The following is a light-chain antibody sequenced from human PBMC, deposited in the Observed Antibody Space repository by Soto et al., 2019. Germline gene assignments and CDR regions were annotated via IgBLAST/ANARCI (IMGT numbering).Light chain of an antibody. CDR3: GSYLTTSSIEV. CDR1: SSDIGSYNY. V-gene: IGLV2-14*01. J-gene: IGLJ1*01. CDR2: EVH. Sequence: QSALTQPASVSGSPGESITISCTGTSSDIGSYNYVSWYRQYPGEAPRLMIYEVHYRPSGVSNRFSGSKSGNTASLTISGVQDADEADYYCGSYLTTSSIEVFGTGTKVTVL.